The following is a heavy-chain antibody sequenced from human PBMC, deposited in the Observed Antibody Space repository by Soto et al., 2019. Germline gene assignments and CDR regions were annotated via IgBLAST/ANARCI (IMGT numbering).Heavy chain of an antibody. J-gene: IGHJ6*02. Sequence: KTSETLSLTCTVSGGSISSGDYYWSWIRQPPGKGLEWIGYIYYSGSTYYNPSLKSRVTISVDTSKNQFSLKLSSVTAADTAVYYCARVNCGGDCYFDYYYYGMDVWGQGTTVTV. CDR1: GGSISSGDYY. CDR3: ARVNCGGDCYFDYYYYGMDV. CDR2: IYYSGST. D-gene: IGHD2-21*02. V-gene: IGHV4-30-4*01.